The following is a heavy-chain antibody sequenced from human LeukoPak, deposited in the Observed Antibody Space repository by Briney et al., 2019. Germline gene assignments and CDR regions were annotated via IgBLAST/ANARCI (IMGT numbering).Heavy chain of an antibody. D-gene: IGHD6-13*01. CDR2: ISAYNGNT. CDR1: GYTFTGYG. CDR3: ARWGPDYEYSSRYYYYMDV. J-gene: IGHJ6*03. V-gene: IGHV1-18*01. Sequence: ASVKVSCKASGYTFTGYGISWVRQAPGLGLEWMGWISAYNGNTNYAQKFQGRVTMTTDTSTSTAYMELRSLRSDDTAVYYCARWGPDYEYSSRYYYYMDVWGKGTTVTVS.